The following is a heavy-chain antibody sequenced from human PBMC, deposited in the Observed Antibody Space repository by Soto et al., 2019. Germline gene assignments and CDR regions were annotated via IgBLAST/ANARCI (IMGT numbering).Heavy chain of an antibody. Sequence: QVQLQESGPGLVKPSETLSLTCTVSGGSISSDYWSWIRQPPGKGLEWIGYIYYSGSTNYNPSLKSRVTISVDTSKNQFSLKLSSVTAADTAVYYCARVYGDYLDYWGQGTLVTVSS. V-gene: IGHV4-59*01. CDR3: ARVYGDYLDY. J-gene: IGHJ4*02. CDR2: IYYSGST. CDR1: GGSISSDY. D-gene: IGHD4-17*01.